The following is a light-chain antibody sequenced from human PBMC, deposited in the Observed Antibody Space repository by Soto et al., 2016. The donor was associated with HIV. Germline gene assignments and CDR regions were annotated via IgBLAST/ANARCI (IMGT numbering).Light chain of an antibody. Sequence: DIQMTQSPSTLSASVGDRVTITCRASQSVSTWLAWYQQRPGKAPKLLIYKASSLESGVPSRFSGSGSGTEFTLTISSLQPDDFATYYCHQYNTYPHTFGLGTKLEX. J-gene: IGKJ2*01. CDR2: KAS. CDR1: QSVSTW. V-gene: IGKV1-5*03. CDR3: HQYNTYPHT.